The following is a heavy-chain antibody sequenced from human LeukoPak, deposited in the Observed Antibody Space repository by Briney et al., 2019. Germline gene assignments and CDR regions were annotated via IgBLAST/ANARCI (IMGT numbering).Heavy chain of an antibody. CDR2: IYYSGST. V-gene: IGHV4-39*07. CDR3: ARDYYGSGTPVNWFDP. CDR1: GGSISSNSYY. D-gene: IGHD3-10*01. Sequence: PSETLSLTCTVSGGSISSNSYYWGWIRQPPGKGLEWIGSIYYSGSTYYNPSLKSRVTISVDTSKNQFSLKLSSMTAADTAVYYCARDYYGSGTPVNWFDPWGQGTLVTVSS. J-gene: IGHJ5*02.